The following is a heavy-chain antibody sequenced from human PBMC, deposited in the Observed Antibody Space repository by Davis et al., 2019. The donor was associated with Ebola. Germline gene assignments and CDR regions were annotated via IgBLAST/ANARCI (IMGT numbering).Heavy chain of an antibody. V-gene: IGHV4-39*01. CDR2: IYYSGST. CDR1: GGSISSSSYY. Sequence: SETLSLTCTVSGGSISSSSYYWGWIRQPPGKGLEWIGSIYYSGSTYYNPSLKSRVTISVDKSKNQFSLKLSSVTAADTAVYYCARGGFWSGYGRWGQGTLVTVSS. CDR3: ARGGFWSGYGR. D-gene: IGHD3-3*01. J-gene: IGHJ4*02.